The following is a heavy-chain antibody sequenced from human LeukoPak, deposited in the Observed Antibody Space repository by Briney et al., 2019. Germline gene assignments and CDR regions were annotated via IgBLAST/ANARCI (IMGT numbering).Heavy chain of an antibody. V-gene: IGHV4-39*07. CDR3: ARVAYSSTQTIDI. Sequence: SETLSLTCTVSGGSISSGPYFWGWIRQPPGKGLEWIASVSYSGTTYYNPSLKSRVTISVDTSKNQLSLKLSSVTAADTAMYYCARVAYSSTQTIDIWGQGTMVTVSS. CDR1: GGSISSGPYF. J-gene: IGHJ3*02. D-gene: IGHD6-13*01. CDR2: VSYSGTT.